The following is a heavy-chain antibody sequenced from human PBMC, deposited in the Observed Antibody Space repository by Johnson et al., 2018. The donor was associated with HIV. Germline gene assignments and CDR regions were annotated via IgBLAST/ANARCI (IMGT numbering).Heavy chain of an antibody. CDR2: ISYDGSNK. J-gene: IGHJ3*02. CDR3: VREAETKQLELQAKDAFDI. Sequence: QVQLVESGGGVVQPGRSLRLSCAASGFTFSSYAMHWVRQAPGKGLEWVAVISYDGSNKYYADSVKGRFTISRDNSKNTLYLQMKSLRAEDTAVYYCVREAETKQLELQAKDAFDIWGQGTMVTVSS. V-gene: IGHV3-30*04. D-gene: IGHD1-7*01. CDR1: GFTFSSYA.